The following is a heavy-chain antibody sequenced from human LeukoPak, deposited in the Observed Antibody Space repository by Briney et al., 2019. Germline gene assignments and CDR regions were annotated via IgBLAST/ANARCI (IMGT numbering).Heavy chain of an antibody. V-gene: IGHV4-39*07. CDR3: ARGAGYSSGP. D-gene: IGHD6-19*01. Sequence: SETLSLTCTVSGDSFSSSSYFWDWIRQAPGKGLEWIGTISSSGNTYYNPSLKSRVTMSVDTSKNQFSLKLRSVTAADTAVYYCARGAGYSSGPWGQGTLVTVSS. J-gene: IGHJ5*02. CDR1: GDSFSSSSYF. CDR2: ISSSGNT.